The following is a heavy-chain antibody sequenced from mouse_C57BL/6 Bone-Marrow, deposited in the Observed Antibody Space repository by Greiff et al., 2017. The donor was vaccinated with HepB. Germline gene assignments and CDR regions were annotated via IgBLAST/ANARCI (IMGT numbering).Heavy chain of an antibody. Sequence: QVQLKESGPGLVQPSQSLSITCTVSGFSLTSYGVHWVRQSPGKGLEWLGVIWRGGSTDYNAAFMSRLSNTKDNSTSQVFFKMNSLQADDTAIYYCAIITTVVAKGFAYWGQGTLVTVSA. D-gene: IGHD1-1*01. J-gene: IGHJ3*01. CDR2: IWRGGST. CDR1: GFSLTSYG. V-gene: IGHV2-5*01. CDR3: AIITTVVAKGFAY.